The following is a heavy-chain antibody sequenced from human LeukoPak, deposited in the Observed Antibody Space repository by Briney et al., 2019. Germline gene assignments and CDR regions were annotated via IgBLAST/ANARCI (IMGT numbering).Heavy chain of an antibody. V-gene: IGHV4-4*07. CDR3: AREGHYYGSGSPTHFDY. Sequence: SETLSLTCTVSGGSISSYYWSWIRQPAGKGLEWIGRTYTSGSTNYNPSLKSRVTMSVDTSKNQFSLKLSSVTAADTAVYYCAREGHYYGSGSPTHFDYWGQGTLVTVSS. CDR1: GGSISSYY. J-gene: IGHJ4*02. D-gene: IGHD3-10*01. CDR2: TYTSGST.